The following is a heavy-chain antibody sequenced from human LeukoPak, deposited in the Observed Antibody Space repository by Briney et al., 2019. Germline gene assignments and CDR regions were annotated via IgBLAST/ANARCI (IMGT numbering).Heavy chain of an antibody. D-gene: IGHD2-21*02. V-gene: IGHV3-66*01. Sequence: GGSLRLSCAASGFTVSSYYMNWVRQAPGKGLQWVSILYSDGATYYADSVKGRFTISRDNSRSTLYLQMNSLRAEDTAVYFCARVAYYRVTADQITDAFDVWGQGTMVTVSS. J-gene: IGHJ3*01. CDR1: GFTVSSYY. CDR2: LYSDGAT. CDR3: ARVAYYRVTADQITDAFDV.